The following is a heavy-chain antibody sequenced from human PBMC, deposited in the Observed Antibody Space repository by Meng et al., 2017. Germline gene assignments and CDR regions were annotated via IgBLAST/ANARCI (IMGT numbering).Heavy chain of an antibody. D-gene: IGHD5-18*01. Sequence: GESLKISCAASGFTFDDYGMSWVRQAPGKGLEWVSGINWNGGSTGYADSVKGRFTISRDNAKNSLYLQMNGLRAEDTALYYCARFYFGYSYGPHHFDYWGQGTLVTVSS. CDR1: GFTFDDYG. V-gene: IGHV3-20*04. CDR2: INWNGGST. J-gene: IGHJ4*02. CDR3: ARFYFGYSYGPHHFDY.